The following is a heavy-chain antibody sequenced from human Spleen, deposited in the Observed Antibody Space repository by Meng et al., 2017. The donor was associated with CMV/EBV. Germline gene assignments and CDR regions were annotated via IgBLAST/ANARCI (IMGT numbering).Heavy chain of an antibody. D-gene: IGHD2-2*03. CDR2: IYHSGST. Sequence: LTCAVSGGSISSSDWWSWVRQPPGKGLEWIGEIYHSGSTNYNPSLKSRVTISVDKSKNQFSLRLNSVTAADTAVYYCARDLDNDRFDAWGQGTLVTVSS. CDR1: GGSISSSDW. J-gene: IGHJ5*02. CDR3: ARDLDNDRFDA. V-gene: IGHV4-4*02.